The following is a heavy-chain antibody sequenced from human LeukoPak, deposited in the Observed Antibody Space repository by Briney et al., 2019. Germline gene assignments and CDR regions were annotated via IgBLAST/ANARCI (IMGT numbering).Heavy chain of an antibody. CDR2: INPNSGGT. J-gene: IGHJ4*02. Sequence: ASVKVSCKASGYTFTCYYMHWVRQAPGQGLEWMGWINPNSGGTNYAQKFQGRVTMTRDTSISTAYMELSRLRSDDTAVYYCARDPSGYSYGFVDYWGQGTLVTVSS. D-gene: IGHD5-18*01. V-gene: IGHV1-2*02. CDR1: GYTFTCYY. CDR3: ARDPSGYSYGFVDY.